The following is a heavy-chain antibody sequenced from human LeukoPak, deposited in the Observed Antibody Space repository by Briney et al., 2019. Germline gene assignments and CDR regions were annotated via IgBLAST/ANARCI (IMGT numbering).Heavy chain of an antibody. CDR1: GYTFTSYD. V-gene: IGHV1-8*01. Sequence: ASVKVSCKASGYTFTSYDINWVRQATGQGLEWMGWMNPNSGNTGYAQKFQGRVTTTRNTSISTAYMELSSLRSEDTAVYYCARRYNWNDVGVDYWGQGTLVTVSS. D-gene: IGHD1-1*01. J-gene: IGHJ4*02. CDR2: MNPNSGNT. CDR3: ARRYNWNDVGVDY.